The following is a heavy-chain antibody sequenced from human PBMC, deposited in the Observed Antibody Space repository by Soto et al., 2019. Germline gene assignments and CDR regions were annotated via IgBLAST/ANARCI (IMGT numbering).Heavy chain of an antibody. CDR1: GGTFANFI. CDR3: ARNGTDSSSLSQFSGMGV. CDR2: IVHMFGTA. Sequence: GDSVKVSCKASGGTFANFIMTWVRQTTGQGLEWMGGIVHMFGTATYAEKFTGRVTISATESPRTAYMELTSLKSEVTAVYYCARNGTDSSSLSQFSGMGVWG. V-gene: IGHV1-69*13. J-gene: IGHJ6*02. D-gene: IGHD6-6*01.